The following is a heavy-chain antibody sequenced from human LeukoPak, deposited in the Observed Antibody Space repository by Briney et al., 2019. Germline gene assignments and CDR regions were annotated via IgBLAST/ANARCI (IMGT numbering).Heavy chain of an antibody. D-gene: IGHD6-13*01. J-gene: IGHJ3*02. CDR1: GYTFTSYY. CDR3: ARDRGIAAAGTLVDAFDI. V-gene: IGHV1-46*01. CDR2: INPSGGST. Sequence: ASVKVSCKASGYTFTSYYMHWVRQAPGQGLEWMGIINPSGGSTSYAQKFQGRVTMTRDTSTSTVYMELSSLRSEDTAVYYCARDRGIAAAGTLVDAFDIWGQGTMVTVSS.